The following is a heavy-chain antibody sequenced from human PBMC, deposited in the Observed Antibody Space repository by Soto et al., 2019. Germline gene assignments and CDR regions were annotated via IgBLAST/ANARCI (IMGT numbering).Heavy chain of an antibody. Sequence: GGSLRLSCAASGFTFSSYSMNWVRQAPGEGLEWVSSISSSSSYIYYADSVKGRFTISRDNAKNSLYLQMNSLRAEDTAVYYCAGTETHIVVVPAAPPYMDVWGKGTTVTVSS. V-gene: IGHV3-21*01. CDR1: GFTFSSYS. CDR3: AGTETHIVVVPAAPPYMDV. CDR2: ISSSSSYI. D-gene: IGHD2-2*01. J-gene: IGHJ6*03.